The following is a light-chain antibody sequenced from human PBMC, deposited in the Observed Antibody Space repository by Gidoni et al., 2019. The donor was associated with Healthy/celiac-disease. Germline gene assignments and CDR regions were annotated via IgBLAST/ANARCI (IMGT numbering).Light chain of an antibody. CDR2: DVS. J-gene: IGLJ2*01. Sequence: QSALTQPASVSGSPGNSITISCTGTSSDVGGYNYVSWYQQHPGKAPKLMIYDVSNRPSGVSCRCSGSKSGNTASLTISGLQAEDEADYYCSSYTSSSVVFGGGTKLTV. V-gene: IGLV2-14*03. CDR1: SSDVGGYNY. CDR3: SSYTSSSVV.